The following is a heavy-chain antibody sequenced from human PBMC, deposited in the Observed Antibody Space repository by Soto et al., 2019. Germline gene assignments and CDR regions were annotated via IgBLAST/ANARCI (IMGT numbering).Heavy chain of an antibody. V-gene: IGHV1-69*13. D-gene: IGHD5-18*01. Sequence: GASVKVSCKASGGTFSSYAISWVRQAPGQGLEWMGGIIPIFGTANYAQKFQGRVTITADESTSTAYMELSSLRSEDTAVYYCAREFFLHSYGEGSDAFDIWGQGTMVTVSS. CDR2: IIPIFGTA. CDR3: AREFFLHSYGEGSDAFDI. J-gene: IGHJ3*02. CDR1: GGTFSSYA.